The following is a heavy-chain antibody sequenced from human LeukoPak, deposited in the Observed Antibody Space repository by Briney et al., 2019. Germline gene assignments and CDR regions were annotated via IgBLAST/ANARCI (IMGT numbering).Heavy chain of an antibody. V-gene: IGHV4-4*07. CDR3: ARDVRYASGWSTPES. D-gene: IGHD6-19*01. Sequence: PSETLSLTCTVSVGSIMNHYWSWIRQPAGKGLEWIGRIYSSGSANYSPSLKNRVSMSIDTSNNHFSLNLTSVTAADTALYFCARDVRYASGWSTPESWGQGTLVTVSS. CDR2: IYSSGSA. J-gene: IGHJ5*02. CDR1: VGSIMNHY.